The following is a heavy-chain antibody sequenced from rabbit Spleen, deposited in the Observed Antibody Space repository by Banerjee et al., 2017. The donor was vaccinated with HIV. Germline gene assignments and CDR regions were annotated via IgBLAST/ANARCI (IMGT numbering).Heavy chain of an antibody. V-gene: IGHV1S45*01. J-gene: IGHJ4*01. CDR1: GFSFSNKAV. CDR2: INAVTGKA. CDR3: ARDLVGVIGWNFYL. Sequence: QEQLEESGGDLVKPEGSLTLTCTASGFSFSNKAVMCWVRQAPGKGLEWIACINAVTGKAVYATWASGRFTISRTSSTTVTLRMTSLTAADRATYFCARDLVGVIGWNFYLWGPGTLVTVS. D-gene: IGHD1-1*01.